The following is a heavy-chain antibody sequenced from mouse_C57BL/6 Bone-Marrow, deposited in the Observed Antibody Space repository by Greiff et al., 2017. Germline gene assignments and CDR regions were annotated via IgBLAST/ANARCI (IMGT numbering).Heavy chain of an antibody. CDR2: IRLKSDNYAT. CDR3: TEDLYFDY. Sequence: EVMLVESGGGLVQPGGSMKLSCVASGFTFSNYWMNWVRQSPEKGLEWVAQIRLKSDNYATHYAESVKGRFTISRDDSKSSVYLQMNNLRAEDTGIYYCTEDLYFDYWGQGTTRTVSS. V-gene: IGHV6-3*01. CDR1: GFTFSNYW. J-gene: IGHJ2*01.